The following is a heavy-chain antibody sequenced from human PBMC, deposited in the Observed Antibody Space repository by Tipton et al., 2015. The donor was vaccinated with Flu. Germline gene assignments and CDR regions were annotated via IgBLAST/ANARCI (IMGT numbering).Heavy chain of an antibody. Sequence: TLSLTCSVSGDSIGSDYYWGWIRQPPGKGLEWLGNIHRSGNTYYNSSLKSRVTISLDTSKNQFSLKLSSVTAADTAVYYCARRTYYYGSGEQDYWGQGTLVTVSS. CDR2: IHRSGNT. CDR1: GDSIGSDYY. D-gene: IGHD3-10*01. J-gene: IGHJ4*02. CDR3: ARRTYYYGSGEQDY. V-gene: IGHV4-38-2*01.